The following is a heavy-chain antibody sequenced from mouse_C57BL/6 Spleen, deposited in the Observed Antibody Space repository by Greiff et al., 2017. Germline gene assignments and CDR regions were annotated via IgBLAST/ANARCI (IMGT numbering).Heavy chain of an antibody. J-gene: IGHJ2*01. D-gene: IGHD2-12*01. CDR1: GFSLTSYG. CDR2: IWSGGST. CDR3: ARLRLDYFDY. Sequence: VQLQQSGPGLVQPSQSLSITCTASGFSLTSYGVHWVRQSPGKGLEWLGVIWSGGSTDYNAAFISRLSISKDNSKSQVFFKMNSLQADDTAIYYCARLRLDYFDYWGQGTTLTVSS. V-gene: IGHV2-2*01.